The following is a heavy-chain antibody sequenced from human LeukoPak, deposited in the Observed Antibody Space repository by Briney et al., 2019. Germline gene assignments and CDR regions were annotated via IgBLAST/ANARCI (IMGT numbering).Heavy chain of an antibody. Sequence: GGSLRLSCAASGFTFSYYSMNWVRQAPGKGLEWVSYISSSGSTIYYADSVKGRFTISRDNAKNTLYLQMNSLRAEDTAVYYCARGGVYSTSAVDYWGQGTLVTVPS. CDR2: ISSSGSTI. CDR3: ARGGVYSTSAVDY. J-gene: IGHJ4*02. CDR1: GFTFSYYS. V-gene: IGHV3-48*04. D-gene: IGHD6-6*01.